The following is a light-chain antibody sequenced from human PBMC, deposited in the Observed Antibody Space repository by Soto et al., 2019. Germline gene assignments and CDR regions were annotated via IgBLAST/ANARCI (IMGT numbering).Light chain of an antibody. V-gene: IGKV3-20*01. CDR3: QHYGTSAL. J-gene: IGKJ3*01. Sequence: EIVLTQSPGTLSLSPWERATLSCRASQSVSSSYLAWYQQKPGQAPRLPIYDASRATGIPDRFSGSGSGTDFTLTITRLEPEDFAVYYCQHYGTSALFGPGTKVDI. CDR2: DAS. CDR1: QSVSSSY.